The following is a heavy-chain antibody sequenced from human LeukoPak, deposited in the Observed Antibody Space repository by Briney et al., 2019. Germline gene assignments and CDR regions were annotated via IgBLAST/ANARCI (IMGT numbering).Heavy chain of an antibody. CDR1: GFTFDDYA. V-gene: IGHV3-43D*03. Sequence: PGGSLRLSCAASGFTFDDYAMHWVRQAPGKGLEWVSLISWDGDTYYADSVKGRFTISRDNSKNSLYPQMNSLRAEDTALYYCAKDFYYGSGNSESFDYWGQGTLVTVSS. CDR3: AKDFYYGSGNSESFDY. CDR2: ISWDGDT. D-gene: IGHD3-10*01. J-gene: IGHJ4*02.